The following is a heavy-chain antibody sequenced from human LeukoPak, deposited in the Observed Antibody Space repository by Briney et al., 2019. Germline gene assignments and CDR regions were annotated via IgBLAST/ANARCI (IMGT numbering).Heavy chain of an antibody. Sequence: GGSLRLSCAASGFTFSSYSMNWVRQALGKGLEWVSSISSSSSYIYYADSVKGRFTISRDNAKNSLYLQMNSLRAEDTAVYYCARSANPPLLWFGESDYWGQGTLVTVSS. CDR2: ISSSSSYI. CDR1: GFTFSSYS. D-gene: IGHD3-10*01. V-gene: IGHV3-21*01. CDR3: ARSANPPLLWFGESDY. J-gene: IGHJ4*02.